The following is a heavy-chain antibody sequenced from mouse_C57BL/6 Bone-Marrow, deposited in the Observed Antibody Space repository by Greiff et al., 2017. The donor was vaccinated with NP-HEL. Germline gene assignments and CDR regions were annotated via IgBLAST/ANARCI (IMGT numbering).Heavy chain of an antibody. CDR2: IYPGSGST. D-gene: IGHD2-3*01. J-gene: IGHJ4*01. V-gene: IGHV1-55*01. CDR3: ASYDGYWGISMDY. CDR1: GYTFTSYW. Sequence: QVQLQQPGAELVKPGASVKMSCKASGYTFTSYWITWVKQRPGQGLEWIGDIYPGSGSTNYNEKFKSKATLTVDTSSSTAYMQLSSLTSEDSAVYYCASYDGYWGISMDYWGQGTSVTVSS.